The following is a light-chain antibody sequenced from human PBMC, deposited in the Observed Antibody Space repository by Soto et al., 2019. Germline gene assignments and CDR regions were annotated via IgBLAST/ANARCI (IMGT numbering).Light chain of an antibody. Sequence: EIVLTQSPATLCLSPGERATLSCRASQSVTKSLAWYQQKPGQAPRLLIFATSHRATDIPTRFSGSGSETDFTLTISSLEPEDFAVYYCQQRSDWPPSLTFGGGTKVEIK. CDR1: QSVTKS. CDR3: QQRSDWPPSLT. J-gene: IGKJ4*01. V-gene: IGKV3-11*01. CDR2: ATS.